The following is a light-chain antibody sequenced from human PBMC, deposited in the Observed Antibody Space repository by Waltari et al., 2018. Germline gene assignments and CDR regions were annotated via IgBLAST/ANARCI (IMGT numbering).Light chain of an antibody. V-gene: IGKV3-20*01. J-gene: IGKJ4*01. Sequence: IVLTQSPDTLSLSQGQRATLSCRASQTINNNFLVWYQQKPGQAPRHLIHGASSRATGFPDRFSGSGSGTDFTLTISRLEPEDVAVYYCQQYDGSILTFGGGTRSRS. CDR3: QQYDGSILT. CDR2: GAS. CDR1: QTINNNF.